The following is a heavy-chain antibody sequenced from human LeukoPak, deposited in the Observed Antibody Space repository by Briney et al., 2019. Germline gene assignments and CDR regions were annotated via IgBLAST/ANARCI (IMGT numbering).Heavy chain of an antibody. Sequence: GGSLRLSCAASGFTFSNYGMHWVRQAPGKGLEWVAVISYDGSNKYYADSVKGRFTISRDNSKNTLYLQMNSLRAEDTAVYYCAREAGTYYFDYWGQGTLVTVSS. CDR1: GFTFSNYG. V-gene: IGHV3-30*19. J-gene: IGHJ4*02. CDR2: ISYDGSNK. CDR3: AREAGTYYFDY. D-gene: IGHD6-13*01.